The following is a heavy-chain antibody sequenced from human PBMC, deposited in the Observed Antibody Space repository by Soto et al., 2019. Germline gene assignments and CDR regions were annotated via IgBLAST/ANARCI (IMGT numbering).Heavy chain of an antibody. CDR1: GHTFASHG. V-gene: IGHV1-18*01. CDR2: ISGFNGQT. CDR3: ARVDPRGVAVVRDY. D-gene: IGHD3-10*01. Sequence: APVKVSCKASGHTFASHGFSWVRQAPGQGLEWMGWISGFNGQTNYALKFQGRVTLTTDASTSTAYMELRSLRSDDTAVYFCARVDPRGVAVVRDYWGQGTLVTVSS. J-gene: IGHJ4*02.